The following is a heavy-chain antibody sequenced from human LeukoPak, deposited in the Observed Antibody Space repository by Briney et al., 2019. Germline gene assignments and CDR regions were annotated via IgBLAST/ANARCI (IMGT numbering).Heavy chain of an antibody. D-gene: IGHD3-22*01. V-gene: IGHV3-66*01. CDR3: ARGSYYYDSSGYPLDY. CDR2: IYSGGST. J-gene: IGHJ4*02. Sequence: GGSLRLSCAASGFTVSSNYMSWVRQAPGKGLEWVSVIYSGGSTYYADSVKGRFTISRDNSKNTLYLQMNSPRAEDTAVYYCARGSYYYDSSGYPLDYWGQGTLVTVSS. CDR1: GFTVSSNY.